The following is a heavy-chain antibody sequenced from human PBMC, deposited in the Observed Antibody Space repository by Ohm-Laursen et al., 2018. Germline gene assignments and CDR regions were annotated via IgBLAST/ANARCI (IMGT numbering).Heavy chain of an antibody. J-gene: IGHJ4*02. CDR2: IYYSGST. CDR1: GGSISSYY. D-gene: IGHD3-10*01. Sequence: GTLSLTCTVSGGSISSYYWSWIRQPPGKGLEWIGYIYYSGSTNYNPSPKSRVTISVDTSKNHFPLKLSSVTAADTAVYYCARGAITMFDYWGQGTLVTVSS. CDR3: ARGAITMFDY. V-gene: IGHV4-59*08.